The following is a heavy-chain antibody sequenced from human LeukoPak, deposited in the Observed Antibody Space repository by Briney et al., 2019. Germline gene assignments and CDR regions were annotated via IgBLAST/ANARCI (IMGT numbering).Heavy chain of an antibody. Sequence: GESLKISCKGSGYSFTSYWIGWVRQLPGKGLEWMGIIYPGDSDTRYSPSFQGQVTISADKSISTAYLQWSSLKASDTAMYYCARQHMNYYDSSGYYYVSPPFDYWGQGTLVTVSS. CDR3: ARQHMNYYDSSGYYYVSPPFDY. J-gene: IGHJ4*02. CDR2: IYPGDSDT. CDR1: GYSFTSYW. V-gene: IGHV5-51*01. D-gene: IGHD3-22*01.